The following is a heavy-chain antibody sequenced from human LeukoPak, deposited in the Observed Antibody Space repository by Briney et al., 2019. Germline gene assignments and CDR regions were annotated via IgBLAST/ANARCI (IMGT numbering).Heavy chain of an antibody. V-gene: IGHV1-46*01. CDR1: GYTFTSYY. CDR3: ARDRKYSSSWYLDY. J-gene: IGHJ4*02. Sequence: ASVKVSCKSSGYTFTSYYMHWVRRPPGQGLEWMGIINPSCGSTSYAQKFQGRITMARDTSTSTVYMELSSLRSEDTAVYYCARDRKYSSSWYLDYWGQGTLVTVSS. D-gene: IGHD6-13*01. CDR2: INPSCGST.